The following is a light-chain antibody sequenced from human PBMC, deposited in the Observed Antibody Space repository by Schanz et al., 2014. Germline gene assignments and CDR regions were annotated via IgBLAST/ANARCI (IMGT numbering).Light chain of an antibody. V-gene: IGLV2-11*01. CDR2: DVS. CDR1: SSDVGGYNY. Sequence: QSALTQPRSVSGSPGQSVTISCTGTSSDVGGYNYVSWYQQHPGKAPKLMIYDVSHRPSGVSNRFSGSRSGNTASLTISGLQAEDEADYYCCSYAGTYTWVFGGGTKVTVL. CDR3: CSYAGTYTWV. J-gene: IGLJ3*02.